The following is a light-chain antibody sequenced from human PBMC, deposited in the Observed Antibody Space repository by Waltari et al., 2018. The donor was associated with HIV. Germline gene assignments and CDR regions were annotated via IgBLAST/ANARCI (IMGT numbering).Light chain of an antibody. CDR1: HDISSY. CDR3: QQSDNVPVT. Sequence: DIQMTQSPSSLSASVGDRVPITCQASHDISSYLNWYQQKPGKAPKLLISGASDLETGVPSRFSGSGSGTDFTFTISSLQPVDIATYYCQQSDNVPVTFGPGTKVEIK. CDR2: GAS. J-gene: IGKJ3*01. V-gene: IGKV1-33*01.